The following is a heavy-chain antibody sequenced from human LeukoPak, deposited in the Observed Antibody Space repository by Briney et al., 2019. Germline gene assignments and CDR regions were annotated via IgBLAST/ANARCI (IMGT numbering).Heavy chain of an antibody. CDR1: GFTFNRFW. V-gene: IGHV3-7*04. Sequence: GGSLRLSCATSGFTFNRFWMTWVRQAPGKGLEWVASINQDGSEKYYVDSVKGRFTISRDNAKNSLFLQMNSLRAEDTAVYYCARTVWFGDFYWGQGTLVTVSS. J-gene: IGHJ4*02. CDR3: ARTVWFGDFY. D-gene: IGHD3-10*01. CDR2: INQDGSEK.